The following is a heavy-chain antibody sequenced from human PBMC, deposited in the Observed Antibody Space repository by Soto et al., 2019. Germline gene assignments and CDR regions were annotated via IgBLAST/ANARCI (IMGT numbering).Heavy chain of an antibody. J-gene: IGHJ5*02. V-gene: IGHV4-59*01. D-gene: IGHD2-15*01. Sequence: PSETLSLTCTVSGGSISSYYWSWIRQPPGKGLEWIGYIYYSGSTNYNPSLKSRVTISVDTSKNQFSLKLSSVTAADTAVYYCARALVWYFDPWGKGTLVTVSS. CDR3: ARALVWYFDP. CDR2: IYYSGST. CDR1: GGSISSYY.